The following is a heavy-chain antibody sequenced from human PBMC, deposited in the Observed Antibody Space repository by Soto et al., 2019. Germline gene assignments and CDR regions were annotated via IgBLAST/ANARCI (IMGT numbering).Heavy chain of an antibody. J-gene: IGHJ6*02. CDR1: GLTVSHNY. CDR3: ASDLVGASDSYGLDV. CDR2: IWHDGNNK. Sequence: GGSLRLSCVASGLTVSHNYMHWVRQAPGKGLEWVAIIWHDGNNKYYADSVRGRFIISRDNSKNRLYLQMNSLRAEDTAVYYCASDLVGASDSYGLDVWGQGTPVTVSS. D-gene: IGHD1-26*01. V-gene: IGHV3-33*08.